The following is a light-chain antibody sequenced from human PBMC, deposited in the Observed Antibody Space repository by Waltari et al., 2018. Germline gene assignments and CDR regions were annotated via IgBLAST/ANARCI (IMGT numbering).Light chain of an antibody. V-gene: IGKV1-39*01. CDR3: QQSYSTPPYT. CDR2: AAS. J-gene: IGKJ2*01. CDR1: QNINKY. Sequence: DIQMTQSPSSLSASVGDRVTITCRASQNINKYLNWYKQKSGKAPKLLIYAASSLQSEVPSRFSGSGSGTDFTLIISSLQPEDFATYYCQQSYSTPPYTFGQGTKLEIK.